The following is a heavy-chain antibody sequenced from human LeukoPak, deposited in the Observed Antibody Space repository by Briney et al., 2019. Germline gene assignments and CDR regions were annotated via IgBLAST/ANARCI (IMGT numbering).Heavy chain of an antibody. J-gene: IGHJ6*03. Sequence: GESLKISCKISGYRLTNNWIGWVRQVPGKGLEWMGLIYPGYSDAKYSPSFQGQVTISADKSISTAYLQWSSLKASDTAMYYCARHWRPKGITMIRGVRPYYYMDVWGKGTTVTVSS. CDR2: IYPGYSDA. V-gene: IGHV5-51*01. D-gene: IGHD3-10*01. CDR1: GYRLTNNW. CDR3: ARHWRPKGITMIRGVRPYYYMDV.